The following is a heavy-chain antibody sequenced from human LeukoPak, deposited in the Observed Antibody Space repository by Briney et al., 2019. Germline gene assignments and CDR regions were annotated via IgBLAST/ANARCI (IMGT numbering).Heavy chain of an antibody. Sequence: GGSLRLSCAASGFTFSSYAMHWVRQAPGKGLEWVANIKQDGSEKYYVDSVKGRFTISRDNAKNSLYLQMNSLRAEDTAVYYCARGVGDYYYYMDVWGKGTTVTVSS. J-gene: IGHJ6*03. V-gene: IGHV3-7*04. CDR1: GFTFSSYA. D-gene: IGHD2-21*01. CDR3: ARGVGDYYYYMDV. CDR2: IKQDGSEK.